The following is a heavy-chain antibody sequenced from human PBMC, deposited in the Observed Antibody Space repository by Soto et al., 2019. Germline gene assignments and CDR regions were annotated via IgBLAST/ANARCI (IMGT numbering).Heavy chain of an antibody. CDR2: INPNSGGT. CDR1: GYPFTGYY. J-gene: IGHJ4*02. Sequence: ASVKVSCKASGYPFTGYYMHWVRQPSGQGLEWMGWINPNSGGTKYAQKFQGRVTMTSETSISTAYIELSRLSSDDSAVCYCARDVVRGVISYGGQGTLVTVSS. CDR3: ARDVVRGVISY. D-gene: IGHD3-10*01. V-gene: IGHV1-2*02.